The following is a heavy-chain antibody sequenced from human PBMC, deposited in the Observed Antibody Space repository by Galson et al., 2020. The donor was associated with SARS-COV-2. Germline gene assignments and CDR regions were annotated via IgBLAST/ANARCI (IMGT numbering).Heavy chain of an antibody. D-gene: IGHD2-21*01. Sequence: ASVKVSCKASGYTFLSFYIHWVRQAPGQGLEWMGVINPRGDITSYAQKLRGRVTVTRDMSTQTVYMELSSLTSEDTAVYYCAREWGDINSSVFDYWGQGSLVVVSS. V-gene: IGHV1-46*04. CDR1: GYTFLSFY. CDR3: AREWGDINSSVFDY. J-gene: IGHJ4*02. CDR2: INPRGDIT.